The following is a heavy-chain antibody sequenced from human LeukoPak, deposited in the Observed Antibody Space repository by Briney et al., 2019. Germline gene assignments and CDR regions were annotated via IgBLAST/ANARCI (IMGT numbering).Heavy chain of an antibody. V-gene: IGHV4-59*01. Sequence: SETLSLTCTVSGGSISPYYWSWIRQPPGKGLERIGYIYYGGSTNYNPSLKSRVTISVDTSKNQFSLRLSSVTAADTAVYYCARARGYCSSTSCSLDFGYWGQGTLVTVSS. CDR2: IYYGGST. D-gene: IGHD2-2*01. J-gene: IGHJ4*02. CDR3: ARARGYCSSTSCSLDFGY. CDR1: GGSISPYY.